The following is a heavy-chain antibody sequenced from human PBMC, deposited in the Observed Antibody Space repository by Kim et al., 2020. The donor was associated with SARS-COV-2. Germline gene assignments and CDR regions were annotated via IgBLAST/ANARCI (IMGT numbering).Heavy chain of an antibody. CDR2: IYYSGST. CDR1: GGSISSYY. Sequence: SETLSLTCTVSGGSISSYYWSWIRQPPGKGLEWIGYIYYSGSTNYNPSLKSRVTISVDTSKNQFSLKLSSVTAADTAVYYCARVPSLLHGYYYYGMDVWGQGTTVTVSS. V-gene: IGHV4-59*01. J-gene: IGHJ6*02. D-gene: IGHD2-15*01. CDR3: ARVPSLLHGYYYYGMDV.